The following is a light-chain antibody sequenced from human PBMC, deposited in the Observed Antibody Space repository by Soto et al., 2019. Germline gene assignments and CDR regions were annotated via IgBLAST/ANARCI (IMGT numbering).Light chain of an antibody. J-gene: IGLJ2*01. Sequence: QSVLTQPPSVSGAPGQRVTISCTGSSSNIGAGYDVHWYQQLPGTAPKLLIYGKNNRPSGVPDRFSGSKSGTSASLAITGLQAEDEADYYCQSYDSSLSVVFGGVTQLTVL. CDR1: SSNIGAGYD. CDR2: GKN. V-gene: IGLV1-40*01. CDR3: QSYDSSLSVV.